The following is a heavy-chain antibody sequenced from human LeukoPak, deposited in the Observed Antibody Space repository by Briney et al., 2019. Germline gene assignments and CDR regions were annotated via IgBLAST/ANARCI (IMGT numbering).Heavy chain of an antibody. V-gene: IGHV3-74*01. CDR3: ARERIDCSSTSCYGGGSDY. D-gene: IGHD2-2*01. CDR1: GFTFSSHW. J-gene: IGHJ4*02. Sequence: PGGPLRLSCAASGFTFSSHWMYWVSHAPGKGLVWLSRSNTDGSSTTYTDSVKGRFTISRDNAKNTLHLKMNSLSAEDTAVYCCARERIDCSSTSCYGGGSDYWGQGTLVTVSS. CDR2: SNTDGSST.